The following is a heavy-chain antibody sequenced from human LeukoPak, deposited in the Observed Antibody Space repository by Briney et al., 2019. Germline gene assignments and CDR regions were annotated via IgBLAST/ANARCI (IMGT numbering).Heavy chain of an antibody. J-gene: IGHJ4*02. Sequence: PGGSLRLSCAASGFPFSTYTMSWVRQAPGKGLEWVSGINWKGGDSKGYADSVKGRFTISRDNAKNSLYLQMNSLRAEDTAVYYCAGGGDVLLWFGELLRGPPYYFDYWGQGTLVTVSS. CDR1: GFPFSTYT. D-gene: IGHD3-10*01. CDR3: AGGGDVLLWFGELLRGPPYYFDY. CDR2: INWKGGDSK. V-gene: IGHV3-20*04.